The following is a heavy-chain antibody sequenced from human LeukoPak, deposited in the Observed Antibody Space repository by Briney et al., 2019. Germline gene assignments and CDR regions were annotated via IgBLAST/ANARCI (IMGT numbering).Heavy chain of an antibody. CDR2: ISSDGSIT. D-gene: IGHD6-13*01. Sequence: GGSLRLSCGASGLTLSSDWMHSVRQAPGKGVVWVSHISSDGSITGYADSVKGRFTISRDNGKNTVYMPMNSLRAGETVVYYCAKSGQPYGFDGGGQGRTVT. J-gene: IGHJ3*01. V-gene: IGHV3-74*01. CDR3: AKSGQPYGFDG. CDR1: GLTLSSDW.